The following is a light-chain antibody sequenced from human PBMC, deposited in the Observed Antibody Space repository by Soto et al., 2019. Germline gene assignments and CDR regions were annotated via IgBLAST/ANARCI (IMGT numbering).Light chain of an antibody. J-gene: IGLJ1*01. CDR1: NSDVCGYNY. Sequence: SALTQPSSLSGSPGQSIPISCTRTNSDVCGYNYVSWYQHHPGKAPKLLIYDVSNRPSGVSNRFSGSKSDNTASLTISGLQPEDEADYYCSSYTTSNTRQIVFGTGTKVTVL. V-gene: IGLV2-14*03. CDR2: DVS. CDR3: SSYTTSNTRQIV.